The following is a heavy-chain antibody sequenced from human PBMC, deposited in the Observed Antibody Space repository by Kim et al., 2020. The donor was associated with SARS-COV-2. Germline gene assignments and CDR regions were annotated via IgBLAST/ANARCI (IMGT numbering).Heavy chain of an antibody. CDR3: VRDLSVSNYYYGMDV. D-gene: IGHD1-26*01. CDR1: GFTFSSHD. J-gene: IGHJ6*02. V-gene: IGHV3-13*01. Sequence: GGSLRLSCAASGFTFSSHDMHWVRQATGKGLEWVSGIGADGDTYYLDSVRGRFTISRENAKNSLYLQMNSLTVGDTAVYYCVRDLSVSNYYYGMDVWGQGTPVTVSS. CDR2: IGADGDT.